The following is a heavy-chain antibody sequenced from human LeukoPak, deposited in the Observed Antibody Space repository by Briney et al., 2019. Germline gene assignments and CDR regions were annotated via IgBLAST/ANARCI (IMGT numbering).Heavy chain of an antibody. CDR1: GGTFSSYA. D-gene: IGHD2-15*01. Sequence: ASAKVSCKASGGTFSSYAISWVRQDLGQGLEWMGGIIPIFGSATNYHQSQGRVTIIADDSTSTAYMELSSLRSEDTAVYYCARAGLYWSGGSCYPLRWYYYGIDVWGQGTTVTVS. CDR2: IIPIFGSA. J-gene: IGHJ6*02. V-gene: IGHV1-69*01. CDR3: ARAGLYWSGGSCYPLRWYYYGIDV.